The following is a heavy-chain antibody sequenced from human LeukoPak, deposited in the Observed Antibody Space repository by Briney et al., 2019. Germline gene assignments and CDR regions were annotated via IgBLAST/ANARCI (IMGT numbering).Heavy chain of an antibody. CDR3: ARVVGATGSSDY. D-gene: IGHD1-26*01. CDR1: GGTISSDY. V-gene: IGHV4-59*01. CDR2: IYYIGST. J-gene: IGHJ4*02. Sequence: SETLSLTCTVSGGTISSDYWSWIRQPPGKGLEWIGYIYYIGSTNYNPSLKSRITISVDTSKSHFSLKLSSVTAADTAVYYCARVVGATGSSDYWGQGTLVTVSS.